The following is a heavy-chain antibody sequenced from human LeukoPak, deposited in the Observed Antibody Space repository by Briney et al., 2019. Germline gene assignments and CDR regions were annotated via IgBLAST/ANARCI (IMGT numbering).Heavy chain of an antibody. CDR1: GYTFTGYY. V-gene: IGHV1-69*13. CDR3: AIVMDDYGDRDY. J-gene: IGHJ4*02. Sequence: ASVKVSCKASGYTFTGYYMHWVRQAPGQGLEWMGGIIPIFGTANYAQKFQGRVTITADESTSTAYMELSSLRSEDTAVYYCAIVMDDYGDRDYWGQGTLVTVSS. CDR2: IIPIFGTA. D-gene: IGHD4-17*01.